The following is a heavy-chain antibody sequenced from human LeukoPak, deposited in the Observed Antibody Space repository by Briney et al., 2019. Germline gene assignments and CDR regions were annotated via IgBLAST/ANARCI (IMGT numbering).Heavy chain of an antibody. D-gene: IGHD2-15*01. Sequence: SETLSLTCTVSGYSISSSNSYWGWIRQPPGKGLEWIGSIYYSGNTYYNASLKSQVSISIDTSKNQFSLRLTSVTAADTAVYYCARPARDIVVGEQKIMYYYYYMDVWGKGTTVTISS. J-gene: IGHJ6*03. V-gene: IGHV4-39*01. CDR2: IYYSGNT. CDR1: GYSISSSNSY. CDR3: ARPARDIVVGEQKIMYYYYYMDV.